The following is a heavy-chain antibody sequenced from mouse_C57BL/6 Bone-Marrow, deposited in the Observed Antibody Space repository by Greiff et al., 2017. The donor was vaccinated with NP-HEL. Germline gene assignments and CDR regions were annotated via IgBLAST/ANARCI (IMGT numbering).Heavy chain of an antibody. CDR3: AGQDYDKDY. Sequence: EVKLQESGGGLVQPGGSLKLSCAASGFTFSDYGMAWVRQAPRKGPEWVAFISHLAYSIYYADNVTGRFTLSREKAKSTLYLEMSRLRSEDTAMYYYAGQDYDKDYWGQGTSVTVSA. CDR1: GFTFSDYG. V-gene: IGHV5-15*01. CDR2: ISHLAYSI. J-gene: IGHJ4*01.